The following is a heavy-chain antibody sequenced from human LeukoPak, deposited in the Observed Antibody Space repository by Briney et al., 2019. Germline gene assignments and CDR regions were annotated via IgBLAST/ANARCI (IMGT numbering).Heavy chain of an antibody. V-gene: IGHV3-23*01. CDR2: ISDSGSLT. Sequence: SGGSLRLSCAASGFAFSNLAMGWVRQAPGQGLEWVSVISDSGSLTYSADSVKGRFTISRDNSKNTLFLQMNSLRAEDTAVYYCAKDARRTNGWYFFDYWGQGTLVTVSS. CDR3: AKDARRTNGWYFFDY. D-gene: IGHD6-19*01. CDR1: GFAFSNLA. J-gene: IGHJ4*02.